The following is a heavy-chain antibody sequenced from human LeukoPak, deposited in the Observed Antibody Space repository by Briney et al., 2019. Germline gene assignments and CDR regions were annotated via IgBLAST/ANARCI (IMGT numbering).Heavy chain of an antibody. Sequence: ASVKVSCKASGYTFTGYYVHWVRQAPGQGLEWMGWINPNSGGTNYAQKFQGRVTMTRDTSISTAYMELSRLRSDDTAVYYCARGQRGYSYGNYFDYWGQGTLVTVSS. D-gene: IGHD5-18*01. CDR3: ARGQRGYSYGNYFDY. V-gene: IGHV1-2*02. CDR1: GYTFTGYY. CDR2: INPNSGGT. J-gene: IGHJ4*02.